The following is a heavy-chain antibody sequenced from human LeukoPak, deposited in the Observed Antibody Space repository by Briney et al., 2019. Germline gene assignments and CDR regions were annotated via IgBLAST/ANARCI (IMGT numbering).Heavy chain of an antibody. Sequence: PGGSLRLSCAASGFTFSSYGMHWVRQAPGKGLEWVAVISYDGSNKYYADSVKGRFTISRDNSKNTLYLQMNSLRAEDTAVYYCAKDWGTVMVRGVISFDYWGQGTLVTVSS. D-gene: IGHD3-10*01. CDR3: AKDWGTVMVRGVISFDY. CDR1: GFTFSSYG. V-gene: IGHV3-30*18. CDR2: ISYDGSNK. J-gene: IGHJ4*02.